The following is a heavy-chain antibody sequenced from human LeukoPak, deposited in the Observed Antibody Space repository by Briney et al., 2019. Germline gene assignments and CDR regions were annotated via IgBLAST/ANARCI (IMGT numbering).Heavy chain of an antibody. CDR3: AKDPESGDYGDYYWFDP. Sequence: PGGSLRLSCTASGFTFGDYAMSWFRQAPGKGLEWVSAISGSGGSTYYADSVKGRFTISRDNSKNTLYLQMNSLRAEDTAVYYCAKDPESGDYGDYYWFDPWGQGTLVTVSS. D-gene: IGHD4-17*01. V-gene: IGHV3-23*01. CDR2: ISGSGGST. J-gene: IGHJ5*02. CDR1: GFTFGDYA.